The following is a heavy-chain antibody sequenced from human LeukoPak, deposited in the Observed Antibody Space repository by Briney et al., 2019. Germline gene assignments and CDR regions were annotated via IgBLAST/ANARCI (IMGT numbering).Heavy chain of an antibody. CDR2: ISSSSSYI. CDR3: ATHPHNWNYDPSDY. V-gene: IGHV3-21*01. Sequence: GGSLRLSCAASGFTFSSYSMNWVRQAPGKGLEWVSSISSSSSYIYYADSVKGRFTISRDNAKNSLYLQMNSLRAEDTAVYYCATHPHNWNYDPSDYWGQGTLVTVSS. D-gene: IGHD1-7*01. J-gene: IGHJ4*02. CDR1: GFTFSSYS.